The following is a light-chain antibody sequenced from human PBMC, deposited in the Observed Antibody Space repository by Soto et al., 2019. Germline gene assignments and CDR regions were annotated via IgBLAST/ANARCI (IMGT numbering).Light chain of an antibody. J-gene: IGLJ2*01. V-gene: IGLV2-14*01. Sequence: QSALTQPASVSRSPGQSITISCTGTSSDVGGYNYVSWYQQHPGKAPKLMIYDVSNRPSGVSNRFSGSKSGNTASLTTSGLQAEDEADYYCSSYTSSSTRVFGGGTKVTVL. CDR1: SSDVGGYNY. CDR2: DVS. CDR3: SSYTSSSTRV.